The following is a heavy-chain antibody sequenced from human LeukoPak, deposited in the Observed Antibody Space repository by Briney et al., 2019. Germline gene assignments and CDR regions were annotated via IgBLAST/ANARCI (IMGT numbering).Heavy chain of an antibody. CDR2: IYYSGST. J-gene: IGHJ6*02. CDR1: GGSISSYY. D-gene: IGHD3-3*01. V-gene: IGHV4-59*01. Sequence: PSQTLSLTCTVSGGSISSYYWSWIRQPPGKGLEWIGYIYYSGSTNYNPSLKSRVTISVDTSKNQFSLKLSSVTAADTAVYYCARDPPGSGPPTYYYYGMDVWGQGTTVTVSS. CDR3: ARDPPGSGPPTYYYYGMDV.